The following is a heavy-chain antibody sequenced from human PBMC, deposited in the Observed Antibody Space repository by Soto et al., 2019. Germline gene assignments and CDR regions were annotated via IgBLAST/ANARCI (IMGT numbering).Heavy chain of an antibody. CDR2: IYKSATT. V-gene: IGHV4-30-4*01. J-gene: IGHJ5*01. D-gene: IGHD2-15*01. CDR3: ARGRYCLTGRCFPNWFDS. Sequence: SETLSLTCSVSGDSISTVDYFWAWIRQPPGQALEYIGYIYKSATTYYNPSFEGRVAISLDTSKSHFSLNVTSVTAADTAVYFCARGRYCLTGRCFPNWFDSWRQRTLVTVSS. CDR1: GDSISTVDYF.